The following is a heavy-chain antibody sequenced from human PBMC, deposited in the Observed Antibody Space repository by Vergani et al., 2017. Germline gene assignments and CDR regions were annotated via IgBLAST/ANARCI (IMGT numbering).Heavy chain of an antibody. J-gene: IGHJ6*02. D-gene: IGHD6-13*01. Sequence: QVQLVQSGAEVKKPGASVKVSCKVSGYTLTELSMHWVLQAPGKGLEWRGGFDPEDGETIYAQKFQGRVTMTEDTSKDTAYMELSRLRSEDTAVYYCATGPFEAAGTYYYDGRDFWGQGTTVTVSS. V-gene: IGHV1-24*01. CDR3: ATGPFEAAGTYYYDGRDF. CDR1: GYTLTELS. CDR2: FDPEDGET.